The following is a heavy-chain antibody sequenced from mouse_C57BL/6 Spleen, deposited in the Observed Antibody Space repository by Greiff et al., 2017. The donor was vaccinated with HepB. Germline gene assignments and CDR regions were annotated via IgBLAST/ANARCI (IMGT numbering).Heavy chain of an antibody. J-gene: IGHJ2*01. Sequence: QVQLQQPGAELVKPGASVKMSCKASGYTFTSYWITWVKQRPGQGLEWIGDIYPGSGSTNYNEKFKGKATLTVDTSSTTAYMQLSSLTSEDSAVYYCARQLRLRGYYFDYWGQGTTLTVSS. CDR1: GYTFTSYW. D-gene: IGHD3-2*02. V-gene: IGHV1-55*01. CDR3: ARQLRLRGYYFDY. CDR2: IYPGSGST.